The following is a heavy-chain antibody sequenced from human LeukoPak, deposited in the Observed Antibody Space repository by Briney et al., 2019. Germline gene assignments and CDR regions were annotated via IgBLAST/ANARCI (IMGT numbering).Heavy chain of an antibody. D-gene: IGHD1-26*01. CDR1: GFTLSSYA. J-gene: IGHJ4*02. V-gene: IGHV3-30*04. CDR3: ARMGGYFDY. CDR2: ISYNGSNK. Sequence: GGSQRLSCTASGFTLSSYAMHWVRQAPGKGLEWVAVISYNGSNKYYADSVKGRFTISRDNSKNTLYLQMNSLRAEDTAVYYCARMGGYFDYWGQGTLVTVSS.